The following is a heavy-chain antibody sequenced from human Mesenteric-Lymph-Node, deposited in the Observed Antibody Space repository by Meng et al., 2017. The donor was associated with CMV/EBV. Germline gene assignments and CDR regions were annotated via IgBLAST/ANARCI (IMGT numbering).Heavy chain of an antibody. CDR3: ARDLLDYFDY. V-gene: IGHV3-11*04. D-gene: IGHD1-26*01. Sequence: GESLKISCAASGFTFSDYYMSWIRQAPGKGLEWVSSISSSGSTIYYADSVKGRFTISRDNAKNSLYLQMNSLRAEDTAVYYCARDLLDYFDYWGQGTLVTVSS. CDR2: ISSSGSTI. J-gene: IGHJ4*02. CDR1: GFTFSDYY.